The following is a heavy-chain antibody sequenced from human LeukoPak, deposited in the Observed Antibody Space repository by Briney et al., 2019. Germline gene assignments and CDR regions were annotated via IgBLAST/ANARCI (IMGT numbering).Heavy chain of an antibody. J-gene: IGHJ6*03. CDR3: PAAARGYYYYYMDV. CDR2: IGTSSTTI. Sequence: GGSLRLSCAASGFTFSGYTMNWVRQPPGKGLEWVSNIGTSSTTIYYADSVKGRFTISRDNSKNTLYLQMNSLRAEDTAVYYCPAAARGYYYYYMDVWGKGTTVTVSS. CDR1: GFTFSGYT. V-gene: IGHV3-48*01. D-gene: IGHD6-13*01.